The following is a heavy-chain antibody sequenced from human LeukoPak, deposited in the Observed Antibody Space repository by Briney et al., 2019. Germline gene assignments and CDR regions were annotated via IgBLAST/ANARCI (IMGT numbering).Heavy chain of an antibody. D-gene: IGHD3-10*01. J-gene: IGHJ5*02. CDR1: GGSISSYY. CDR2: IYYSGST. Sequence: SETLSLTCTVSGGSISSYYCSWIRQPPGKGLEWIGYIYYSGSTNYNPSLKSRVTISVDTSKNQFSLKLSPVTAADTAVYYCERDGAWFDPWGQGTLVTVSS. CDR3: ERDGAWFDP. V-gene: IGHV4-59*13.